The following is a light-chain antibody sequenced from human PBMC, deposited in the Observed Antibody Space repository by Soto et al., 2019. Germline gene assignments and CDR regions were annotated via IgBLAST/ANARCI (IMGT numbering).Light chain of an antibody. V-gene: IGKV3-15*01. CDR3: QQYNNWPRS. CDR1: QSVSSN. Sequence: EIVMTQSPATLSVSPGERATLSCRASQSVSSNLAWYQQKPGQAPRLLIYGASTRATGIPSRFSGSGSGTEFTPTISSLQSEDFAVYYCQQYNNWPRSFGQETKVEIK. J-gene: IGKJ1*01. CDR2: GAS.